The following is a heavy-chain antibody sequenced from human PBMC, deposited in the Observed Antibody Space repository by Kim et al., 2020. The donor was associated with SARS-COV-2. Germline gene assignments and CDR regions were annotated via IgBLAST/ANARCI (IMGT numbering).Heavy chain of an antibody. CDR2: IKSKTDGGTT. J-gene: IGHJ4*02. CDR3: TTDYTSLSGSCPDY. Sequence: GGSLRLSCAASGFTFSNAWMSWVRQAPGKGLEWVGRIKSKTDGGTTDYAAPVKGRFTISRDDSKNTLYLQMNSLKTEDTAVYYCTTDYTSLSGSCPDYWGQGTLVTVSS. D-gene: IGHD1-26*01. V-gene: IGHV3-15*01. CDR1: GFTFSNAW.